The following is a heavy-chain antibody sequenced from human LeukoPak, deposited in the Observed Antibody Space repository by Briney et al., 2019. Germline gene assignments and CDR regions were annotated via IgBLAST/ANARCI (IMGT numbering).Heavy chain of an antibody. Sequence: ASVKVSCKASGYTFTSYYMHWVRQATGQGLEWMGWMNPNSGNTGYAQKFQGRVTITRNTSISTAYMELSSLRSEDTAVYYCARGASMIVGATPDYWGQGTLVTVSP. D-gene: IGHD1-26*01. CDR2: MNPNSGNT. J-gene: IGHJ4*02. CDR3: ARGASMIVGATPDY. V-gene: IGHV1-8*03. CDR1: GYTFTSYY.